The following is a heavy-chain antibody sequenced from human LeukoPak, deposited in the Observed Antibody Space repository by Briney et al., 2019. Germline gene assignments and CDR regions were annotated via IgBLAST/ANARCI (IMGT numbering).Heavy chain of an antibody. J-gene: IGHJ5*02. V-gene: IGHV3-21*01. Sequence: GGSLRLSCTASGFTFSSYSMSWVRQAPGKGLEWVSSISSSSSYIYYADSVKGRFTISRDNAKNSLYLQMNSLRAEDTAVYYCARGGILTAYWLRSDWFDPWGQGTLVTVSS. CDR3: ARGGILTAYWLRSDWFDP. CDR1: GFTFSSYS. D-gene: IGHD3-9*01. CDR2: ISSSSSYI.